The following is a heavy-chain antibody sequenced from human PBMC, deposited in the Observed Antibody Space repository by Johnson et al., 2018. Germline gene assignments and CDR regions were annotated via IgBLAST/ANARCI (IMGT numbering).Heavy chain of an antibody. CDR3: TTGLLDYVFWSGYYTGRFGGFDI. CDR2: IKSKTDGGTT. Sequence: VQLVESGGGLVKPGGSLRLSCAASGFTFSNAWMNWVRQAPGKGLEWVGRIKSKTDGGTTDYAAPVKGRFTISRDDSKNTLYLQMNSLKTEDTAVYYCTTGLLDYVFWSGYYTGRFGGFDIWGQGTMVTVSS. CDR1: GFTFSNAW. D-gene: IGHD3-3*01. V-gene: IGHV3-15*07. J-gene: IGHJ3*02.